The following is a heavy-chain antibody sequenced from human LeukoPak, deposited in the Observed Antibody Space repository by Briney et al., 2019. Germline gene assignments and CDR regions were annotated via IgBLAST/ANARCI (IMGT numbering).Heavy chain of an antibody. D-gene: IGHD3-10*01. CDR3: AKDYGSGSYFDY. CDR1: GFTFSSYG. Sequence: PGGSLRLSCAAYGFTFSSYGMHWVRQAPGKGLEWVAFIRYDGSNKYYADSVKGRFTISRDNSKNTLYLQMNSLRAEDTAVYYCAKDYGSGSYFDYWGQGTLVTVSS. CDR2: IRYDGSNK. J-gene: IGHJ4*02. V-gene: IGHV3-30*02.